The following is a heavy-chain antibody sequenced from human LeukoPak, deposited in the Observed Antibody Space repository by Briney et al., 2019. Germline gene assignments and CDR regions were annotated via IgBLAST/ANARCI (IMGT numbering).Heavy chain of an antibody. D-gene: IGHD4-17*01. V-gene: IGHV4-59*01. CDR1: GGSISSYY. CDR2: IYYSGST. J-gene: IGHJ4*02. Sequence: SETLSLTCTVSGGSISSYYWSWIRQPPGKGLEWIGYIYYSGSTNYNPSLKSRVSISVDTSKNQFSLKLSSVTAADTAVYYCARTGSTVTMLYPFDHWGQGTLVTVSS. CDR3: ARTGSTVTMLYPFDH.